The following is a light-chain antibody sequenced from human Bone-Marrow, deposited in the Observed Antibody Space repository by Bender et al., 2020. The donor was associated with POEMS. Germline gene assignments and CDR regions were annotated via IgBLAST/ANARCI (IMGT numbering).Light chain of an antibody. CDR1: ELRDKY. CDR3: QAWDSGTVI. V-gene: IGLV3-1*01. J-gene: IGLJ2*01. CDR2: EDS. Sequence: SYELTQPPSVSVSPGQTATIPCTGDELRDKYVCWYQQKPGQSPVLVIYEDSKRPSGIPERFSGSNSGITATLTISGTQAMDEADYSCQAWDSGTVIFGGGTKLTVL.